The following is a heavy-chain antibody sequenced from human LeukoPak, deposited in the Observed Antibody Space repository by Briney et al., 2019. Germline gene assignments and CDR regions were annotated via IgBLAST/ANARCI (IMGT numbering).Heavy chain of an antibody. J-gene: IGHJ4*02. CDR1: GGSISSSSYY. CDR2: IYYSGST. D-gene: IGHD4-17*01. V-gene: IGHV4-39*01. CDR3: ARHYYGDSSEFYFDY. Sequence: SETLSLTCTVSGGSISSSSYYWGWIRQPPGKGLEWIGSIYYSGSTYYNPSLKSRVTISVDTSKNQFSLKLSSATAADTAVYYCARHYYGDSSEFYFDYWGQGTLVTVSS.